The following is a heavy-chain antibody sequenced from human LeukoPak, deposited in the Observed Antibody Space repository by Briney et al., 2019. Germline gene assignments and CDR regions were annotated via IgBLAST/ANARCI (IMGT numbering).Heavy chain of an antibody. CDR2: IIPIFGIA. CDR1: GGTFSSYA. CDR3: ARVSTQAPKDITIFGVVTYTHLDYGMDV. V-gene: IGHV1-69*17. Sequence: SVNVSCKASGGTFSSYAISWVRQAPGQGLEWMVGIIPIFGIANYAQKFQGRVTITADKSTSTAYMELSSLRSEDTAVYYCARVSTQAPKDITIFGVVTYTHLDYGMDVWGQGTTVTVSS. J-gene: IGHJ6*02. D-gene: IGHD3-3*01.